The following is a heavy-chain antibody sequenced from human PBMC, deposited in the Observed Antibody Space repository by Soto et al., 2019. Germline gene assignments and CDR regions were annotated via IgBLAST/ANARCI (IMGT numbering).Heavy chain of an antibody. Sequence: QITLKESGPTLVKPTQTLTLTCTFSGFSLSTSGVGVGWIRQPPGKALEWLALIYWDDDKRYSPSLKSRLTITKDTSKNQVVLTITNMDPVDTATYYCAHTSEYSSSSYFDYWGQGTLVTVSS. CDR2: IYWDDDK. J-gene: IGHJ4*02. V-gene: IGHV2-5*02. D-gene: IGHD6-6*01. CDR3: AHTSEYSSSSYFDY. CDR1: GFSLSTSGVG.